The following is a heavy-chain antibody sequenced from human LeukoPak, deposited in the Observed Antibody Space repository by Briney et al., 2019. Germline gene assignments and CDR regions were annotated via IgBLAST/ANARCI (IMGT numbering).Heavy chain of an antibody. J-gene: IGHJ4*02. CDR2: INHSGST. CDR1: GGSFSGYY. V-gene: IGHV4-34*01. CDR3: ARWERWSYYDFDY. D-gene: IGHD1-26*01. Sequence: SETLSLTCVVYGGSFSGYYWSWIRQPPGKGLEWIGEINHSGSTNYNPSLKSRVTISVDTSKNQFSLKRSSVTAADTAVYYCARWERWSYYDFDYWGQGTLVTVSS.